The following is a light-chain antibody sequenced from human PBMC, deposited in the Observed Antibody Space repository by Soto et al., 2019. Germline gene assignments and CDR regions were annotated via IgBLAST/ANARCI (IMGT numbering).Light chain of an antibody. V-gene: IGKV4-1*01. J-gene: IGKJ3*01. CDR2: WSS. CDR1: QSGFDSSNNKNY. Sequence: DIVMTQFPDSLAVSLGERATINCKSSQSGFDSSNNKNYISWYQQKPGQPPNLLISWSSARAPGVTDRFNGGGSGTDFTLTSIGLQAEDVAIYYCQQYYSVPFTFGPGTKV. CDR3: QQYYSVPFT.